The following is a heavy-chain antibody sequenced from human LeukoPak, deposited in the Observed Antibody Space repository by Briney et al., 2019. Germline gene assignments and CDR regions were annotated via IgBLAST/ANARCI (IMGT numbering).Heavy chain of an antibody. V-gene: IGHV3-33*01. Sequence: PGRSLRLSCAASGFTFSSYGMHWVRQAPGKGLEWVAVIWYDGSNKYYADSVKGRFTISRDNSKNTLYLQMNSLRSEDTAVYYCARDLGGENMAYWGQGTLVTVSS. J-gene: IGHJ4*02. CDR3: ARDLGGENMAY. D-gene: IGHD2-21*01. CDR1: GFTFSSYG. CDR2: IWYDGSNK.